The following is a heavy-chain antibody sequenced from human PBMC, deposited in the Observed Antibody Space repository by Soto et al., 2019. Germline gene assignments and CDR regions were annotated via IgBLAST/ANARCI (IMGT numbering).Heavy chain of an antibody. Sequence: GGSLRLSCAASGFTFSTYGMHWVRQAHGKGLEWVAVISYDGTNKFYADSVKGRFTISRDNSKNTLFLQMNSLRAEDAAVYYCAKEDSDSVPYYPVSPGFDYCGPGTLVTVSS. D-gene: IGHD3-22*01. V-gene: IGHV3-30*18. CDR3: AKEDSDSVPYYPVSPGFDY. J-gene: IGHJ4*02. CDR2: ISYDGTNK. CDR1: GFTFSTYG.